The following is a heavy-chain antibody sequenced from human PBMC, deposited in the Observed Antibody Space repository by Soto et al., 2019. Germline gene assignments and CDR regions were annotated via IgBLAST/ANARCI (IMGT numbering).Heavy chain of an antibody. D-gene: IGHD3-3*01. CDR3: AGRGGITIFGVVMIDPPDYYYYGMDV. J-gene: IGHJ6*02. CDR2: IIPIFGTA. Sequence: GASVKVSCKASGGTFSSYAISWVRQAPGQGLEWMGGIIPIFGTANYAQKFQGRVTITADESTSTAYIELSSLRSEDTAVYYCAGRGGITIFGVVMIDPPDYYYYGMDVWGQGTTVTVSS. V-gene: IGHV1-69*13. CDR1: GGTFSSYA.